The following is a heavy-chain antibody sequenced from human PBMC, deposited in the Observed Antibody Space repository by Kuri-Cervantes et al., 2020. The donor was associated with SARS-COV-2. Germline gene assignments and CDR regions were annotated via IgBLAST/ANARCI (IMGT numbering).Heavy chain of an antibody. V-gene: IGHV3-7*05. CDR3: ARDTHNWNSLNDY. Sequence: GESLKISCAASGFTFSSYWMSWVRQAPGKGLEWVANMKQDGSEKHYVDSAKGRFTISRDNAKNSLYLQMNSLRAEDTAVYYCARDTHNWNSLNDYWGQGTLVTVSS. CDR1: GFTFSSYW. J-gene: IGHJ4*02. CDR2: MKQDGSEK. D-gene: IGHD1-7*01.